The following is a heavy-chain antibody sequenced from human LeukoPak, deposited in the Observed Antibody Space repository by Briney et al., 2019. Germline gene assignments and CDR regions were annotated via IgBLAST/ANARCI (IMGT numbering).Heavy chain of an antibody. J-gene: IGHJ5*02. CDR2: INPNSGGT. CDR3: ARDGGQWPTYNWFDP. Sequence: ASVKVSCKASGYTFTGYYMHWVRQAPGQGLEWMGRINPNSGGTNYAQKFQGRVTITADESTSTAYMELSSLRSEDTAVYYCARDGGQWPTYNWFDPWGQGTLVTVSS. V-gene: IGHV1-2*06. D-gene: IGHD6-19*01. CDR1: GYTFTGYY.